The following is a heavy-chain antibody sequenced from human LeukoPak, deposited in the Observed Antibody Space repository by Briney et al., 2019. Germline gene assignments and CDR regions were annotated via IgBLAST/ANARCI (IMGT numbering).Heavy chain of an antibody. CDR2: INQDGSEK. CDR1: GFTFSNYA. D-gene: IGHD2-21*02. CDR3: AREVTPYY. V-gene: IGHV3-7*01. Sequence: GGSLRLSCAASGFTFSNYAMHWVRQAPGKGLEWVANINQDGSEKYYVDSVKGRFTISRDNAKNSLYLQMNSLRVEDTAVYYCAREVTPYYWGQGTLVTVSS. J-gene: IGHJ4*02.